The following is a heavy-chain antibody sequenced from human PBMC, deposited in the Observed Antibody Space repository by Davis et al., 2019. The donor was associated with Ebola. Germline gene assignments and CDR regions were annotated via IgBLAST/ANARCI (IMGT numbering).Heavy chain of an antibody. CDR3: AREPMYYYDSSGYYYSDAFDI. Sequence: MPSETLSLTCTVSGYSISSGYYWGWIRQPPGKGLAWIGSIYHSGSTYYNPSLKSRVTISVDTSKNQFSLKVSSVTAADTAVYYCAREPMYYYDSSGYYYSDAFDIWGQGTMVTVSS. D-gene: IGHD3-22*01. CDR1: GYSISSGYY. V-gene: IGHV4-38-2*02. J-gene: IGHJ3*02. CDR2: IYHSGST.